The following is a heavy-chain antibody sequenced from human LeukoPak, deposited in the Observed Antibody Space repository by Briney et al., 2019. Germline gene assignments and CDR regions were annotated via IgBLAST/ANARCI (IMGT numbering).Heavy chain of an antibody. CDR1: GFTFSDYY. V-gene: IGHV3-11*01. Sequence: GGSLRLSCAASGFTFSDYYMSWIRQAPGKGLEWVAYITSSGDDIYYADSVKGRFTISRDNAKNALFLRMSSLRVEDTATYYCASDIVATSGDFWGQGTLVSVSS. D-gene: IGHD5-12*01. CDR2: ITSSGDDI. CDR3: ASDIVATSGDF. J-gene: IGHJ4*02.